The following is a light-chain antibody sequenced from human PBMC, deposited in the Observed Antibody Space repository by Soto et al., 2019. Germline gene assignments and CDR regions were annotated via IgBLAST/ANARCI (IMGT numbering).Light chain of an antibody. CDR1: QSVRSSD. CDR2: GAS. CDR3: QQYGSTPKT. J-gene: IGKJ2*01. Sequence: EIGLTQSRGTLSLSPGERATRACRASQSVRSSDLAWFQQKPGQVPRLLIYGASSRATGIPDRFSGSESGTDFTLTISRLEPEDFAVYYCQQYGSTPKTFGQGTKLEIK. V-gene: IGKV3-20*01.